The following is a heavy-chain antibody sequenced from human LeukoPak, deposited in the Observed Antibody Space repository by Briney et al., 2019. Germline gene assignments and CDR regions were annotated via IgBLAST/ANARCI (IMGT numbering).Heavy chain of an antibody. V-gene: IGHV1-2*02. CDR3: ARDQWNQAFYYDSSGYYPDY. CDR2: INPNSGGT. D-gene: IGHD3-22*01. Sequence: ASVKVSCKASGYTFTGHYMHWVRQAPGQGLEWMGWINPNSGGTNSAQKFQGRVTMTRDTSISTAYMELSRLRSDDTAMYYCARDQWNQAFYYDSSGYYPDYWGQGTLVTVSS. CDR1: GYTFTGHY. J-gene: IGHJ4*02.